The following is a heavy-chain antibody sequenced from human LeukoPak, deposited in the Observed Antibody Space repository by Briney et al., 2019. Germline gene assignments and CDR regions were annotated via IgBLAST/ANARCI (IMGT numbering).Heavy chain of an antibody. D-gene: IGHD3-22*01. J-gene: IGHJ3*02. Sequence: ASVKVSCKASGYTFTGYYMHWVRQAPGQGLEWMGWINPNSGGTNYAQKFQGRVTITRNTSISTAYMELSSLRSEDTAVYYCARGRNFYYDSSGFARTNDAFDIWGQGTMVTVSS. CDR1: GYTFTGYY. V-gene: IGHV1-2*02. CDR3: ARGRNFYYDSSGFARTNDAFDI. CDR2: INPNSGGT.